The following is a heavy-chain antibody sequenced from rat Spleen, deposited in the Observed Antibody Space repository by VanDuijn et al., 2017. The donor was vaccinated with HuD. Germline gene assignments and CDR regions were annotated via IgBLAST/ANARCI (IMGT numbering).Heavy chain of an antibody. CDR2: INFDGSST. J-gene: IGHJ2*01. CDR1: GFTFSDYY. D-gene: IGHD4-3*01. Sequence: EVQLVESGGGLVQPGRSLKLSCAASGFTFSDYYMAWVRQAPTKGLEWVATINFDGSSTNYRDSVKGRFTISRDNAKSTLYLQMDSLRSEDTATYYCARRRFGYYFDYWGQGVMVTVSS. V-gene: IGHV5-7*01. CDR3: ARRRFGYYFDY.